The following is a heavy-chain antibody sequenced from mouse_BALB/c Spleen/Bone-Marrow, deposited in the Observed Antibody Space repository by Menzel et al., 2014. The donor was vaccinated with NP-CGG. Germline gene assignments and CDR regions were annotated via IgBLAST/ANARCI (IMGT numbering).Heavy chain of an antibody. D-gene: IGHD1-1*01. J-gene: IGHJ1*01. V-gene: IGHV14-3*02. CDR3: ARGGSSYGWYFDV. CDR2: IDPANGNT. Sequence: VQLQQSGAELVRSGASVKLSCTASGFNIKDYYMHWVKQRPEQGLEWIGRIDPANGNTKYDPKFQGKATITADTSSNTAYLQLSSLTSEDTAVYYCARGGSSYGWYFDVWGAGTTVTVSS. CDR1: GFNIKDYY.